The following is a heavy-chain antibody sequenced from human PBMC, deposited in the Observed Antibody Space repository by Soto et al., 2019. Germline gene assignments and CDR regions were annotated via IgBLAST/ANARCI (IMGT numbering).Heavy chain of an antibody. CDR2: IYYSGST. CDR3: ARAPHYGSRFYYYGMDV. Sequence: PSETLSLTCTVSGGSISSYYWSWIRQPPGKGLEWIGYIYYSGSTNYNPSLKSRVTISVDTSKNQFSLKLSSVTAADTAVYYCARAPHYGSRFYYYGMDVWGQGTTVTVSS. D-gene: IGHD3-10*01. J-gene: IGHJ6*02. CDR1: GGSISSYY. V-gene: IGHV4-59*01.